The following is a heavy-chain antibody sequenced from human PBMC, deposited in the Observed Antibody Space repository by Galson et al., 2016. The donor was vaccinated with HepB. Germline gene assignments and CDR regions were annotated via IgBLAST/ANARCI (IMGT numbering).Heavy chain of an antibody. CDR2: ISRRGDST. V-gene: IGHV3-23*01. J-gene: IGHJ3*01. CDR3: VQGSTAPAV. D-gene: IGHD2-2*01. CDR1: GFTFRNYG. Sequence: SLRLSCAASGFTFRNYGMTWVRQAPGKGLEVVSSISRRGDSTDYADSVKGGFTISRDNSKNTLSLQMNSLTADDTAIYYCVQGSTAPAVWGQGTMVTVSS.